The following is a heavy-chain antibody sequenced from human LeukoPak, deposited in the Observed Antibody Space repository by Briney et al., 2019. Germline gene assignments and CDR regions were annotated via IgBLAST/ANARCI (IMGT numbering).Heavy chain of an antibody. V-gene: IGHV4-34*01. CDR3: ARGLHGTVTFLKSRVANWFDP. CDR1: GGSFSGYY. J-gene: IGHJ5*02. Sequence: PLETLSLTCGVYGGSFSGYYWSWIRQPPGKGLEWIGEINHSGSTNYNPSLKNRVTISVDTSKNQFSLKLSSVTAADTAVYYCARGLHGTVTFLKSRVANWFDPWGQGTLVTVSS. CDR2: INHSGST. D-gene: IGHD4-17*01.